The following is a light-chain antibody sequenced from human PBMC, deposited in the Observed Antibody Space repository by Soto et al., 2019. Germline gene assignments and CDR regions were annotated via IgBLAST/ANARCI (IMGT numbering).Light chain of an antibody. CDR1: QRVSKN. Sequence: EIVMTQSPATLSVSPGERATLSCRASQRVSKNFAWYQQKPGQAPRLLIYDASSRATGIPDRFTGSGSGTDGTLTISRLENEDCAVFYCHQYGSSTQTFGQGTKVDIK. V-gene: IGKV3-20*01. J-gene: IGKJ1*01. CDR2: DAS. CDR3: HQYGSSTQT.